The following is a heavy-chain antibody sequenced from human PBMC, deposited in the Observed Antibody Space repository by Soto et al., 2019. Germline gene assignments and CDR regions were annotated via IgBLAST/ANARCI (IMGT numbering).Heavy chain of an antibody. CDR1: GGSISPYY. D-gene: IGHD4-17*01. CDR2: IYYTGTA. Sequence: ASETLSLTCTVSGGSISPYYWSWLRQSPGKGLEWLGYIYYTGTAYYNPSLKNRVTLSVDTSKNQFSLKLSSVTAADTAVYYCARGYGDYQGGYFDYWGQGTLVTLSS. CDR3: ARGYGDYQGGYFDY. V-gene: IGHV4-59*08. J-gene: IGHJ4*02.